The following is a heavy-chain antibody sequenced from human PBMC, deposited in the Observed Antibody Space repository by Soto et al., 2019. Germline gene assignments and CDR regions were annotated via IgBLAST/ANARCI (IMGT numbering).Heavy chain of an antibody. CDR3: TRVQKKYRTTSGVDFDS. D-gene: IGHD5-12*01. Sequence: GGSLRLSCVVSGFTFEEHTIHWVRQAPGKGLEWISLLSWDGGTTYYAESVKGRFAISRDSGTNSVFLQMDSLRSEDTALYYCTRVQKKYRTTSGVDFDSWGQGTQVTVSS. V-gene: IGHV3-43*01. J-gene: IGHJ4*02. CDR2: LSWDGGTT. CDR1: GFTFEEHT.